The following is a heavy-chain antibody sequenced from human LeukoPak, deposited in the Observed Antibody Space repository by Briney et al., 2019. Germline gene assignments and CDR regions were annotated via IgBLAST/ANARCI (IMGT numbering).Heavy chain of an antibody. D-gene: IGHD3-16*01. CDR2: IRPDRTEK. V-gene: IGHV3-7*01. CDR1: GFTFSFDW. J-gene: IGHJ4*02. CDR3: ARLQGAYTTYDY. Sequence: GGSLRLSCAASGFTFSFDWMSWVRQAPGKGLEWVASIRPDRTEKYYLDSVKGRFTISKDNAKDSLFLQMNSLRGEDTAVYDCARLQGAYTTYDYWGQGTLVTVSS.